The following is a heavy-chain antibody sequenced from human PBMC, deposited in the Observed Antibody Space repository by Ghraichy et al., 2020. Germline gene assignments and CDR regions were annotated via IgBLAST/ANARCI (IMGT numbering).Heavy chain of an antibody. Sequence: GGSLRLSCAASGFTFSSYSMNWVRQAPGKGLEWVSYISSSSSTIYYADSVKGRFTISRDNAKNSLYLQMNSLRAEDTAVYYCARDWSEHCGGDCYPYYFDYWGQGTMVTVSS. J-gene: IGHJ4*02. CDR1: GFTFSSYS. V-gene: IGHV3-48*01. D-gene: IGHD2-21*02. CDR2: ISSSSSTI. CDR3: ARDWSEHCGGDCYPYYFDY.